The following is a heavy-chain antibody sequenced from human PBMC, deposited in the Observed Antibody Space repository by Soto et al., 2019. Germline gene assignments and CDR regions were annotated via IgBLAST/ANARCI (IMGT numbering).Heavy chain of an antibody. Sequence: GGSLRLSCAASGFTFSSYSMNWVRQAPGKGLEWVSYISSGSSTIYYADSVKGRFTISRDNAQNSLYLQMNSLRAEDTAVYYCAKTYSSGRGAFDVWGQGTXVTVSS. CDR2: ISSGSSTI. CDR3: AKTYSSGRGAFDV. CDR1: GFTFSSYS. D-gene: IGHD6-19*01. V-gene: IGHV3-48*01. J-gene: IGHJ3*01.